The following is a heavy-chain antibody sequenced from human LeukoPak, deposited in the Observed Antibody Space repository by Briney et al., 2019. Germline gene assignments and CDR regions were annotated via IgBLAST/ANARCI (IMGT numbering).Heavy chain of an antibody. CDR3: ARDYGSGSYANWFDP. Sequence: ASVKVSCKASGYTFTSYDISWVRQAPGQGLEWMGWISAYNGNTNYAQKLQGRVTMTTDTSTSTAYMELRSLRSDDTAVYYCARDYGSGSYANWFDPWGQGTLVTVSS. D-gene: IGHD3-10*01. CDR1: GYTFTSYD. J-gene: IGHJ5*02. V-gene: IGHV1-18*01. CDR2: ISAYNGNT.